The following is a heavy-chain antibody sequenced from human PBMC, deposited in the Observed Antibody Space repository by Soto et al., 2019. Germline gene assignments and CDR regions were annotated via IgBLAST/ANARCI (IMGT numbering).Heavy chain of an antibody. V-gene: IGHV3-23*01. CDR2: ISGSGGST. Sequence: EVQLLESGGGLVQPGVSLRLSCAASGFTFSSYAMSWVRQAPGKGLEWVSAISGSGGSTYYADSVKGRFTISRDNSKNTLYLQMNSLRAEDTAVYYCAKDTSRFLEWLLLGYWGQGTLVTVSS. D-gene: IGHD3-3*01. CDR1: GFTFSSYA. J-gene: IGHJ4*02. CDR3: AKDTSRFLEWLLLGY.